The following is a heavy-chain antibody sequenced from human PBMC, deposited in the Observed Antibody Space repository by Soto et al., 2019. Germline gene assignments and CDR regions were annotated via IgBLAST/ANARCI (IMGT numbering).Heavy chain of an antibody. J-gene: IGHJ6*02. CDR3: ARGGSGSYYYYYGMDV. CDR1: GYTFTSYA. V-gene: IGHV1-3*01. Sequence: QVQLVQSGAEVKKPGASVKVSCKASGYTFTSYAMHWVRQAPGQRLEWMGWITAGNGNTKYSQKFQGRVTITRDTSASTAYMALSSLRSEDTAVYYCARGGSGSYYYYYGMDVWGQGTTVTVSS. CDR2: ITAGNGNT. D-gene: IGHD1-26*01.